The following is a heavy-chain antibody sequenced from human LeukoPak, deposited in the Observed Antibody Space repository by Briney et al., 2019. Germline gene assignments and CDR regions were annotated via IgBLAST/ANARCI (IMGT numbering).Heavy chain of an antibody. CDR1: GFTFSSSV. CDR2: ITDSGSNT. V-gene: IGHV3-23*01. CDR3: AKPPRLQINWFDP. J-gene: IGHJ5*02. D-gene: IGHD4-11*01. Sequence: GGSLRLSCAASGFTFSSSVMSWVRQAPGKGLEYVSVITDSGSNTFYADSVKGRFTISRDNSRNTLYLQMNSLRAEDTAVYYCAKPPRLQINWFDPWGQGTLVTVSS.